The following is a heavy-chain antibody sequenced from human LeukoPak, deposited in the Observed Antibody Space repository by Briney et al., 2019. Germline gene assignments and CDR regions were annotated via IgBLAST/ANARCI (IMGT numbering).Heavy chain of an antibody. CDR3: AAISYSGTWPVGY. J-gene: IGHJ4*02. V-gene: IGHV3-23*01. D-gene: IGHD6-25*01. Sequence: GGSLRLSCAASGFTFSSYAMSWVRQAPGEGLEWVSGISACGDTTYTADSVRGRFTISRDNSNNTLYLQMNTLTAEDTAVYYCAAISYSGTWPVGYWGQGTLVTVTA. CDR1: GFTFSSYA. CDR2: ISACGDTT.